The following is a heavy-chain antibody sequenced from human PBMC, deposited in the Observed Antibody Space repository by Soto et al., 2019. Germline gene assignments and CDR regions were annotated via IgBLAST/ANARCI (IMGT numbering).Heavy chain of an antibody. CDR2: IIPIFGTA. J-gene: IGHJ5*02. CDR3: ARESEDWFDP. CDR1: GGTFSSYA. Sequence: ASVKVSCKASGGTFSSYAISWVRQAPGQGLEWMGGIIPIFGTANYAQKFQGRVTITADESTSTAYMELSSPRSEDTAVYYCARESEDWFDPWGQGTLVPVSS. V-gene: IGHV1-69*13.